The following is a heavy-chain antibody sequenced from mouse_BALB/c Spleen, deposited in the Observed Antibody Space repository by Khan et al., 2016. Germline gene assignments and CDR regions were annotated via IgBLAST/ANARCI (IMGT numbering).Heavy chain of an antibody. CDR3: ASKVYYFDY. CDR1: GFTFSTYA. J-gene: IGHJ2*01. Sequence: EVELVESGGGLVKPGGSLKLSCAASGFTFSTYAMSWVRQTPEKRLEWVASISSGGSAFYPDILKGRFTIPRDNARNIQYLQMSSLRSEDTAMYYCASKVYYFDYWGQGTTLTVSS. CDR2: ISSGGSA. V-gene: IGHV5-6-5*01.